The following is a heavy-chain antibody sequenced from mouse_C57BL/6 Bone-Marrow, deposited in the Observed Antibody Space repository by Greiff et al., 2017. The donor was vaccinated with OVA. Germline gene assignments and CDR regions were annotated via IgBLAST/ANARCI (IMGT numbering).Heavy chain of an antibody. CDR1: GYTFTDYN. V-gene: IGHV1-18*01. J-gene: IGHJ1*03. Sequence: EVQVVESGPELVKPGASVKIPCKASGYTFTDYNMDWVKQSHGKSLEWIGDINPNNGGTIYNQKFKGKATLTVDKSSSTAYMELRSLTSEDTAVYYCARSHGNRYFDVWGTGTTVTVSS. CDR2: INPNNGGT. D-gene: IGHD2-1*01. CDR3: ARSHGNRYFDV.